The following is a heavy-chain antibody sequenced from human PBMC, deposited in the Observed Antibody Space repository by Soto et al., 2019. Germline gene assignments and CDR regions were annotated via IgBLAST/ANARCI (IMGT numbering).Heavy chain of an antibody. CDR2: IYYSGST. CDR1: GGSIGGYY. CDR3: ARLATRYYFDY. J-gene: IGHJ4*02. Sequence: SETLSLTCTVSGGSIGGYYGSWIRQPPGKGLEWIGYIYYSGSTNYNPSLKSRVTISVDTSKNQFSLKMSSVTAADTAVYYCARLATRYYFDYWGQGTLVTVSS. V-gene: IGHV4-59*01. D-gene: IGHD1-1*01.